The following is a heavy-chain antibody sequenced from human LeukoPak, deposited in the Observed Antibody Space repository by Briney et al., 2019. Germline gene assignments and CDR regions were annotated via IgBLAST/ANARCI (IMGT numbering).Heavy chain of an antibody. CDR2: IIPIFGTA. J-gene: IGHJ3*02. CDR3: AREGSSWLDAFDI. V-gene: IGHV1-69*05. CDR1: GGTFSSYA. Sequence: SVKVSCKASGGTFSSYAISWVRQAPGQGLEWMGGIIPIFGTANYAQKFQGRVTITTDESTSTAYMELSSLRSEDTAVYHCAREGSSWLDAFDIWGQGTMVTVSS. D-gene: IGHD6-13*01.